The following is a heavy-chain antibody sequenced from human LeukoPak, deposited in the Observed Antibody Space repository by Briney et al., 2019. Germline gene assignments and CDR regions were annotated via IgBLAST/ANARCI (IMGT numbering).Heavy chain of an antibody. CDR3: VVVPAVDATFQH. V-gene: IGHV1-69*05. J-gene: IGHJ1*01. CDR1: GGTFSSYA. Sequence: SVKVSCKASGGTFSSYAISWVRQAPGQGLEWMGGIIPIFGTANYAQKFQGRVTITTDESTSTAYMELSSLRSEDTAVYYCVVVPAVDATFQHRGQGTLVTVSS. CDR2: IIPIFGTA. D-gene: IGHD2-2*01.